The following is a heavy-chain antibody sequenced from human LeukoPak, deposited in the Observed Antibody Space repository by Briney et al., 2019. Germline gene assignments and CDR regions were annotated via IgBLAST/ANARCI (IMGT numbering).Heavy chain of an antibody. CDR2: INHSGST. J-gene: IGHJ6*03. Sequence: PSETLSLTCAVYGGSFSGYYWSWIRQPPGKGLEWIWEINHSGSTTYNPSLKSRVTISVDTSKTQFSLKLSSVTAADTAVYYCARGKDDFWSGYLPYYYYMDVWGKGTTVTVSS. V-gene: IGHV4-34*01. D-gene: IGHD3-3*01. CDR1: GGSFSGYY. CDR3: ARGKDDFWSGYLPYYYYMDV.